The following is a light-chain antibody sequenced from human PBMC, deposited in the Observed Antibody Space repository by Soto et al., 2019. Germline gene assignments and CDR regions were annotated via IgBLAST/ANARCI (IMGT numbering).Light chain of an antibody. CDR3: QQYADSPLT. J-gene: IGKJ4*01. CDR1: QGVAKSY. V-gene: IGKV3-20*01. Sequence: ETVLTQSPGPVSLSPGESATLSCRASQGVAKSYLAWFQYKPGQAPRLLIYDASSSATGIPDRFSGSGSGTDFTLTVSRLEPEDFAVYYCQQYADSPLTLCGGTKVEIK. CDR2: DAS.